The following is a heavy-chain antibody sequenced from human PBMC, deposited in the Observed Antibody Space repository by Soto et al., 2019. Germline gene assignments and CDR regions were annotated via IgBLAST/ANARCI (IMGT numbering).Heavy chain of an antibody. D-gene: IGHD6-6*01. Sequence: QVQLQESGPGLVKPSETLSLTCTVSSDSISNYYWSWIRQPPGKGLEWIGYIHYSGSTDYNPSLKGLVSISGDTSKSECSLKLSSVSAADTAVYYCASAVGAPFYYLDFWGQGTLVTVSS. CDR1: SDSISNYY. V-gene: IGHV4-59*01. J-gene: IGHJ4*02. CDR2: IHYSGST. CDR3: ASAVGAPFYYLDF.